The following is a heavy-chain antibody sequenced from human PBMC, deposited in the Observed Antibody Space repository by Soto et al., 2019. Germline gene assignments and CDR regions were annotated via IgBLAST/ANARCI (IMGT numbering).Heavy chain of an antibody. CDR3: AKVKEWELLYDAFDI. J-gene: IGHJ3*02. V-gene: IGHV3-30*18. D-gene: IGHD1-26*01. CDR1: GFTFSSYG. Sequence: GGSLRLSCAASGFTFSSYGMHWVRQAPGKGLEWVAVISYDGSNKYYADSVKGRFTISRDNSKNTLYLQMNSLRAEDTAVYYCAKVKEWELLYDAFDIWGQGTMVTVSS. CDR2: ISYDGSNK.